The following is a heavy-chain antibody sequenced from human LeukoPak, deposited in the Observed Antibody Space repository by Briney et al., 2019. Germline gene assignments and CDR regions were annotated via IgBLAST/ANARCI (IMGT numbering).Heavy chain of an antibody. J-gene: IGHJ4*02. CDR2: TNTSGST. CDR1: GYSLTSGSS. CDR3: AREVVVVVAARGAFDY. D-gene: IGHD2-15*01. V-gene: IGHV4-38-2*02. Sequence: SQTLSLTCAVSGYSLTSGSSWGWIRQPPGKGLEWIGITNTSGSTYYNPPLKSRVTISVDTSKNQFSLKLSSVTAADTAVYYCAREVVVVVAARGAFDYWGQGTLVTVSS.